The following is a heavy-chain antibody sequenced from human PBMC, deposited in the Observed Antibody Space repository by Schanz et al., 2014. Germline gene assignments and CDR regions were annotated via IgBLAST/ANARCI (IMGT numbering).Heavy chain of an antibody. CDR3: RRGECGSSSCREVAAPED. D-gene: IGHD2-2*01. CDR2: ISYSGRT. V-gene: IGHV4-31*03. J-gene: IGHJ4*02. Sequence: QVQLQESGPGLVKPSQTLSLTCTVSGASIRSRDFYWSWIRQFPGKGLEWIGYISYSGRTYYSPSLKSRLTMSVDATKSQFSLRLRSVTAADTASYYCRRGECGSSSCREVAAPEDWGQGTLVTVSS. CDR1: GASIRSRDFY.